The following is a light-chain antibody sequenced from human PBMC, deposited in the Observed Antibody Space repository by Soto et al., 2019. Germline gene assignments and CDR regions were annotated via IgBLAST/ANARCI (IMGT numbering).Light chain of an antibody. J-gene: IGLJ3*02. CDR2: DVS. CDR1: SGDVGGYNF. Sequence: QSALTQPRSVSGSPGQSVTISCTGTSGDVGGYNFVSWYQQHPGKAPTLMIFDVSQRPSGVPDRFSGSKSGNTSSLTISGLQADDEAGYYCYSYGGSYTWVFGGGTNLTVL. V-gene: IGLV2-11*01. CDR3: YSYGGSYTWV.